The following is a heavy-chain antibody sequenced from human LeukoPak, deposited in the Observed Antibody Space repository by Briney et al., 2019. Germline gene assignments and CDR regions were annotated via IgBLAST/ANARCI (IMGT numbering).Heavy chain of an antibody. D-gene: IGHD2-15*01. Sequence: SSETLFLTCAVYGGSFSGYYWSWIRQPPGKGLEWIGEINHSGSTNYNPSLKSRVTISVDTSKNQFSLKLSSVTAADTAVYYCARGRSVVVVAARFDYWGQGTLVTVSS. CDR1: GGSFSGYY. J-gene: IGHJ4*02. CDR3: ARGRSVVVVAARFDY. CDR2: INHSGST. V-gene: IGHV4-34*01.